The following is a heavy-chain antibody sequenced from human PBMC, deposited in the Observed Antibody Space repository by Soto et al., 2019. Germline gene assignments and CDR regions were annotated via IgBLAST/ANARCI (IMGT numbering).Heavy chain of an antibody. J-gene: IGHJ2*01. CDR1: GDAISRHY. CDR2: FFHTGTA. V-gene: IGHV4-59*11. CDR3: ARNYGGNSQFFDL. Sequence: QVQLQVSGPGLVKPSETLSLNCSVSGDAISRHYWSWIRQSPGKGLEWLGFFFHTGTALSNPSLRSRVTMSVDTSKNQFSLKLTSVIPADTAVYFCARNYGGNSQFFDLWGRGTLVTVSS. D-gene: IGHD4-17*01.